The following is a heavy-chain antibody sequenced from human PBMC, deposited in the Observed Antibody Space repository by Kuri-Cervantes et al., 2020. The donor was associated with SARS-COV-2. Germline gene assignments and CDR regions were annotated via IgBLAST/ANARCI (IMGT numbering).Heavy chain of an antibody. CDR1: GDSVSNNIGA. J-gene: IGHJ5*02. D-gene: IGHD2-15*01. CDR2: TYYRSKWYN. V-gene: IGHV6-1*01. Sequence: SETLSLTCAISGDSVSNNIGAWNWIRQSPERGLEWLGRTYYRSKWYNDYATSVQSRISINPDTSKNQFSLHLKSVTPEDTAVYYCAREVYCNGGSCYGDNWFGPWGQGTLVTVSS. CDR3: AREVYCNGGSCYGDNWFGP.